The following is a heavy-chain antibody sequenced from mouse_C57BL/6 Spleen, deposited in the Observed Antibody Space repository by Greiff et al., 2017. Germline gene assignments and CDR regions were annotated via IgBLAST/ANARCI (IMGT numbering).Heavy chain of an antibody. CDR1: GYTFTSYW. Sequence: QVQLQQPGAELVMPGASVKLSCKASGYTFTSYWMHWVKQRPGQGLEWIGEIDPSDSYTNYNQKFKGKSTLTVDKSSSTAYMQLSSLTFEDSAVYYCARYHYYGSSYGAMDYWGQGTSVTVSS. V-gene: IGHV1-69*01. J-gene: IGHJ4*01. CDR3: ARYHYYGSSYGAMDY. CDR2: IDPSDSYT. D-gene: IGHD1-1*01.